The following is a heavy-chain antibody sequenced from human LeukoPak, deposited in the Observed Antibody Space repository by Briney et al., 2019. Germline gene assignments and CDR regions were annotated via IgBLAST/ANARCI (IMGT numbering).Heavy chain of an antibody. D-gene: IGHD7-27*01. CDR1: GYTFTSYG. CDR3: ARVGMTSGDYFDY. J-gene: IGHJ4*02. Sequence: ASVKVSCKASGYTFTSYGISWVRQAPGQGLEWMGGIIPIFGTANYAQKFQGRVTITADESTSTAYMELSSLRSEDTAVYYCARVGMTSGDYFDYWGQGTLVTVSS. V-gene: IGHV1-69*13. CDR2: IIPIFGTA.